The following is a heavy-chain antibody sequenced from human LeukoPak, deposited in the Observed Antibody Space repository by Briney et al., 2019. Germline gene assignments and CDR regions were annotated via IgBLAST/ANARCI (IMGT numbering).Heavy chain of an antibody. CDR3: ARDDTHYGSSGSFYDAFDI. Sequence: GGSLRLSCAASVFTFSIYGMHWVRQAPGKGLEGVAFIQYDGSNKYYADSLKGRFYNSKDNSKNTLYLQMNSLRAEDTAVYYCARDDTHYGSSGSFYDAFDIWGEGTMVTVSS. D-gene: IGHD3-22*01. CDR2: IQYDGSNK. V-gene: IGHV3-30*02. CDR1: VFTFSIYG. J-gene: IGHJ3*02.